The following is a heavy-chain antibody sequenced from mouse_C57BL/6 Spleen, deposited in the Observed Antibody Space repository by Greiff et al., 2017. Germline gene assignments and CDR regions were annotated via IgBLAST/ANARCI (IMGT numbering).Heavy chain of an antibody. D-gene: IGHD1-1*02. CDR3: SRGGIPYYFGY. CDR2: IYPGDGDT. V-gene: IGHV1-80*01. J-gene: IGHJ2*01. Sequence: VKLVESGAELVKPGASVKISCKASGYAFSSYWMYWVKQRPGKGLEWIGQIYPGDGDTNYNGKFKGKATLTADKSSSTAYMQLSSLTSEDSAVYFCSRGGIPYYFGYWGQGTTLTVSS. CDR1: GYAFSSYW.